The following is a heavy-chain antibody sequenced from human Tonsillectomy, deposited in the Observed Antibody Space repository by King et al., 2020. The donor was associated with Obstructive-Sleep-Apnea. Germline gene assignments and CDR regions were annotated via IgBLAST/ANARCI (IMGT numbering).Heavy chain of an antibody. J-gene: IGHJ6*02. CDR2: IRSKAYGGTT. CDR1: GFIFGDYA. D-gene: IGHD2-21*02. V-gene: IGHV3-49*03. CDR3: TSCGGDCYQLYYGMDV. Sequence: VQLVESGGGLVQPGRSLRLSCTTSGFIFGDYAMSWFRQAPGKGLEWVGFIRSKAYGGTTQYAASVKGRFTISRDDSKSIAYLQMNSLKTEDTAVYYCTSCGGDCYQLYYGMDVWGQGTTVTVSS.